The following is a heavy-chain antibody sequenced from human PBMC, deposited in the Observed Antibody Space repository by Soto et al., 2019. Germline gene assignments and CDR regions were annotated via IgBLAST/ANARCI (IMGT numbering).Heavy chain of an antibody. J-gene: IGHJ4*02. CDR1: GGSTSSSSYY. V-gene: IGHV4-39*01. D-gene: IGHD4-17*01. CDR2: IYYSGST. Sequence: SETLSLTCTVSGGSTSSSSYYWGWIRQPPGKGLEWIGSIYYSGSTYYNPSLKSRVTISVDTSKNQFSLKLSSVTAADTAVYYCARLSPLIDDYGDYFDYWGQGTLVTVSS. CDR3: ARLSPLIDDYGDYFDY.